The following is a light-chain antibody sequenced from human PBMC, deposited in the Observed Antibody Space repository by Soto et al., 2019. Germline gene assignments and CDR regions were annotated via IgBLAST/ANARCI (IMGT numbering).Light chain of an antibody. Sequence: QSVLTQSPSASASLGASVKLTCTLSSGHSSYAIAWHQKQPGKGPRYLMDLSNDGSHTKGDGIPDRFSGSSSGADRYLIISSLQSEDEADYYCQTWGTGFQFFGGGTKVTVL. V-gene: IGLV4-69*01. J-gene: IGLJ2*01. CDR1: SGHSSYA. CDR2: LSNDGSH. CDR3: QTWGTGFQF.